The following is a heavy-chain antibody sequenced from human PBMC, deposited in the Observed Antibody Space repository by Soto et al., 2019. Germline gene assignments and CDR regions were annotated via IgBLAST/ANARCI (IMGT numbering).Heavy chain of an antibody. Sequence: GGSLRLSCAASGLSFSDYDMSWIRQAPGKGLEWLGYISASGTTISIADSVKGRFTISRDNSKNTLYLQMNSLRAEDTAVYYCAKVPSYDSSGLWAFDIWGQGTMVTVSS. D-gene: IGHD3-22*01. CDR1: GLSFSDYD. J-gene: IGHJ3*02. V-gene: IGHV3-11*01. CDR3: AKVPSYDSSGLWAFDI. CDR2: ISASGTTI.